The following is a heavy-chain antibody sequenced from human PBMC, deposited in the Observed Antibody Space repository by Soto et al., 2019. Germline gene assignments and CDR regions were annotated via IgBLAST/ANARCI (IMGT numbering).Heavy chain of an antibody. CDR2: ISGSGGST. J-gene: IGHJ4*02. CDR3: AKVGSVLLWFGELAG. CDR1: GFTFSSYA. V-gene: IGHV3-23*01. D-gene: IGHD3-10*01. Sequence: EVQLLESGGGLVQPGGSLRLSCAASGFTFSSYAMSWVRQAPGKGLEWVSAISGSGGSTYYADSVKGRFTISRDNSKNTLYLQMNSLRAEEADVYDCAKVGSVLLWFGELAGWGQGTLVTVSS.